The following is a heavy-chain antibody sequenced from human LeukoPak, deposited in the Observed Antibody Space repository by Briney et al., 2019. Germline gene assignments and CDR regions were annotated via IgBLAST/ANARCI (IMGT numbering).Heavy chain of an antibody. CDR3: AKDHAGIAVAGYFDY. Sequence: GGSLRLYCAASGFTFSSYGMHWVRQAPGKGLEWVAFIRYDGSNKYYADSVKGRFTISRDNSKNKLYLQMNSLRAEDTAVYYCAKDHAGIAVAGYFDYWGQGTLVTVSS. J-gene: IGHJ4*02. CDR2: IRYDGSNK. V-gene: IGHV3-30*02. D-gene: IGHD6-19*01. CDR1: GFTFSSYG.